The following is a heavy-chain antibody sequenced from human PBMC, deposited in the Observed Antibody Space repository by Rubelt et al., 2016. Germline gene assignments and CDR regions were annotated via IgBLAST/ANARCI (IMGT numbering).Heavy chain of an antibody. CDR2: IYYSGST. CDR1: GGSISSYY. J-gene: IGHJ4*02. V-gene: IGHV4-59*01. CDR3: ARGPVIAVAGTPFDY. Sequence: QVQLQESGPGLVKPSETLSLTCTVSGGSISSYYWSWIRQPPGKGLEWIGYIYYSGSTNYNPSLKSRVTISVDTSKNQFSLKLSSVTAADTAVYYCARGPVIAVAGTPFDYWGQGTLVTVSS. D-gene: IGHD6-19*01.